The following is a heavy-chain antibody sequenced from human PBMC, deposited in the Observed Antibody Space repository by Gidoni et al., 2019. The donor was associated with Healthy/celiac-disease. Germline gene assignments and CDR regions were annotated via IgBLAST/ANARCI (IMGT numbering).Heavy chain of an antibody. CDR1: GASISSYY. CDR3: ARTYYYDSSGDYLVDY. CDR2: IYYSGST. D-gene: IGHD3-22*01. J-gene: IGHJ4*02. V-gene: IGHV4-59*01. Sequence: QVQLQESGPGLVKPSETLSLTCTVSGASISSYYWSWIRQPPGKGLEWIVYIYYSGSTNYNPSLKSRVTISVDTSKNQFSLKLSSVTAADTAVYYCARTYYYDSSGDYLVDYWGQGTLVTVSS.